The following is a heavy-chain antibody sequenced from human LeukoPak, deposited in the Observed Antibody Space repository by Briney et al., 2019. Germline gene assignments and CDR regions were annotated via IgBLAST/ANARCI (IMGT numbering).Heavy chain of an antibody. CDR1: GYLLTSYL. D-gene: IGHD3-10*01. V-gene: IGHV5-10-1*01. CDR2: IDPSDSYT. CDR3: ARQYGSGSYQSPL. J-gene: IGHJ4*02. Sequence: GGSLKIHLHGPGYLLTSYLLNWVRQMPGKGLEWMGRIDPSDSYTNYSPSFQGHVTISADKSVSTAYLQWSSLKASDTAMYYCARQYGSGSYQSPLWGQGTLVTVSS.